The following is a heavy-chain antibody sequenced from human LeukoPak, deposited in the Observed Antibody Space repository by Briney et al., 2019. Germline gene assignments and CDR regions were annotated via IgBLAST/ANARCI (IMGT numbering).Heavy chain of an antibody. J-gene: IGHJ4*02. D-gene: IGHD3-10*01. CDR3: ARRYGSGSSLDY. CDR1: GGSISSGDYY. V-gene: IGHV4-30-4*01. Sequence: SQTLSLTCTVSGGSISSGDYYWSWIRQPPGKGLEWIGYIYYSGSTYYNPSLKSRVTISVGTSKNQFSLKLSSVTAADTAVYYCARRYGSGSSLDYWGQGTLVTVSS. CDR2: IYYSGST.